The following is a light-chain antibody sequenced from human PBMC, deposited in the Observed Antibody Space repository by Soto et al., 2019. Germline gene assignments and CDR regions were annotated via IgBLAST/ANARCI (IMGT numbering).Light chain of an antibody. CDR2: EVS. CDR3: CSYAGSSLYV. V-gene: IGLV2-23*02. J-gene: IGLJ1*01. CDR1: SSDVGSYNL. Sequence: QSVLTQPASVSGSPGQSITISCTGTSSDVGSYNLVSWYQQHPGKAPKLMIYEVSKRPSGVSNRFSGSKSGNTASLTISGLQDEDEADYYCCSYAGSSLYVFGTGTKLTVL.